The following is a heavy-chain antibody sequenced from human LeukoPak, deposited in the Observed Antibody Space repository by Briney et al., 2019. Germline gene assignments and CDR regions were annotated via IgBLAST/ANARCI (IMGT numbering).Heavy chain of an antibody. CDR2: ISSSSSYI. D-gene: IGHD6-25*01. CDR1: GFTFSSYS. J-gene: IGHJ3*02. CDR3: ARDSGSSVYDAFDI. Sequence: GGSLRLSCADSGFTFSSYSMNWVRQAPGKGLEWVSSISSSSSYIYYADSVKGRFTISRDNAKNSLYLQMNSLRAEDTAVYYCARDSGSSVYDAFDIWGQGTMVTVSS. V-gene: IGHV3-21*01.